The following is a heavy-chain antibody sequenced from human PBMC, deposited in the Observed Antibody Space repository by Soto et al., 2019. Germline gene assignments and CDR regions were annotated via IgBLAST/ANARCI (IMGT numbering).Heavy chain of an antibody. CDR1: GGSFSGYY. CDR2: INYSGST. Sequence: QVQLQQWGAGLLKSSETLSLTCAVYGGSFSGYYWSWIRQPPGKGLEWIGEINYSGSTNYNPSLTSRLTISVYTPRNPLSLKLRSVTAAATAVYYCARTYGSGSRGTLDIWGQGTMVTVSS. CDR3: ARTYGSGSRGTLDI. J-gene: IGHJ3*02. V-gene: IGHV4-34*01. D-gene: IGHD3-10*01.